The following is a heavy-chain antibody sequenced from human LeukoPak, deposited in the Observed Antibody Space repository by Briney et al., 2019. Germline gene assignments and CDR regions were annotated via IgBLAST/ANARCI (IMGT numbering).Heavy chain of an antibody. V-gene: IGHV3-23*01. CDR3: AARYCSGGSCWYFDY. CDR2: ISGSGGST. J-gene: IGHJ4*02. Sequence: GGSLRLSCAASGFTFSSYAMSWVRQAPGNGLEWVSAISGSGGSTYYADSVKGRFTISRDNSKNTLYLQMNSLRAEDTAVYYCAARYCSGGSCWYFDYWGQGTLVTVSS. CDR1: GFTFSSYA. D-gene: IGHD2-15*01.